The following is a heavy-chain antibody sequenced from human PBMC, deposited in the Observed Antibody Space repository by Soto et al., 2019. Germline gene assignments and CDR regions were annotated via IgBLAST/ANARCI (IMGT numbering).Heavy chain of an antibody. Sequence: SETLSLTCTVSDGSISSSSYYWGWIRQPPGKGLEWIGSIYYSGSTYYNPSLKSRVTISVDTSKNQFSLKLSSVTAADTAVYYCACIFSGGYGYGFYYYGMDVWGQGTTVT. J-gene: IGHJ6*02. CDR1: DGSISSSSYY. D-gene: IGHD5-18*01. CDR3: ACIFSGGYGYGFYYYGMDV. V-gene: IGHV4-39*01. CDR2: IYYSGST.